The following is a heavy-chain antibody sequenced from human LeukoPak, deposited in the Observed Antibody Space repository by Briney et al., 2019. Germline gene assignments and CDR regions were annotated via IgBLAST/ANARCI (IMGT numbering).Heavy chain of an antibody. CDR2: ISGSGGNT. Sequence: GGSLRLSCAASGFTFSSYAMSWFRQAPGKGLEWVSAISGSGGNTYYADSVKGRFTISRDNSKNTLYLQMNSLRAEDTAVYYCAKDPKNIVATIYTWGQGTLVTVSS. CDR3: AKDPKNIVATIYT. V-gene: IGHV3-23*01. J-gene: IGHJ5*02. D-gene: IGHD5-12*01. CDR1: GFTFSSYA.